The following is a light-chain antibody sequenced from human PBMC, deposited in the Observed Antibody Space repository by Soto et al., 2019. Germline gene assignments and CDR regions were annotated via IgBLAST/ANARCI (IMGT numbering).Light chain of an antibody. V-gene: IGKV1-6*01. J-gene: IGKJ1*01. CDR2: AAS. CDR1: RDIGSD. Sequence: ATQMSQSPSSLCASVGDRITITCRASRDIGSDLSWSQQKPGKAPTLLIYAASNLQSGGPSRFRGSRSGTEFTLAVSSLQPEDFATCGCLQDHDDWGTFGQVTKVDIK. CDR3: LQDHDDWGT.